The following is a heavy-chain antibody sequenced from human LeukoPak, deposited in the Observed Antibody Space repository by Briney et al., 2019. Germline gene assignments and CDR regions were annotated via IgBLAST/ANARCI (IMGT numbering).Heavy chain of an antibody. D-gene: IGHD5-12*01. V-gene: IGHV3-23*01. CDR2: ISGSGDST. CDR1: GFTFSSYA. Sequence: HPGGSLRLSCEASGFTFSSYAMSWVRQAPGKGLEWVSVISGSGDSTYYADSVEGRRTISRDNSKDALYLQMNSLRAEDTAVYYCARVGYSGYDYDYWGQGTLVTVSS. CDR3: ARVGYSGYDYDY. J-gene: IGHJ4*02.